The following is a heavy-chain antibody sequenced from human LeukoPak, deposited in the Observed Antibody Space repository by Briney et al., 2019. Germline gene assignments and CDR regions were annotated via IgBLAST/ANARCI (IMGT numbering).Heavy chain of an antibody. CDR1: GFTLSSSW. CDR3: ATHRAYGFDY. V-gene: IGHV3-74*01. D-gene: IGHD2-8*01. J-gene: IGHJ4*02. CDR2: IYSDGTGA. Sequence: PGGSLRLSCVASGFTLSSSWMHWVRQAPGKGLVWVSRIYSDGTGATYAGSVKGRFTISRDNAKNTLYLQMNTLRAEDTAMYYCATHRAYGFDYWGQGALVTVTS.